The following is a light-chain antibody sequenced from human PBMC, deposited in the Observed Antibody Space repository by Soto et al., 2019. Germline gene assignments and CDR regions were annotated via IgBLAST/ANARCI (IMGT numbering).Light chain of an antibody. CDR2: KAS. J-gene: IGKJ5*01. CDR3: QQYSTYSSIT. CDR1: QSISSW. Sequence: DIQMTQSPSTLSASVGARVTITCRASQSISSWVAWYQQRPGKPPKLLIYKASSLESGVPSRFSGSGSVTEFTLTISSLQPDDFATYYCQQYSTYSSITFGQGTRLEIK. V-gene: IGKV1-5*03.